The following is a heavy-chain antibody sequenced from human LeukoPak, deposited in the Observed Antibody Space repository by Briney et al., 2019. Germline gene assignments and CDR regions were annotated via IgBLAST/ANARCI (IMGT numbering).Heavy chain of an antibody. J-gene: IGHJ6*04. CDR2: ISYDGSNK. Sequence: PGRSLRLSCAASGFTFSSYGMHWVRQAPGKGLEWVAVISYDGSNKYYADSVKGRFTISRDNSKNTLYLQMNSLRAEDTALYYCAKEPTSYYYYGMDVWGKGTTVTVSS. V-gene: IGHV3-30*18. CDR1: GFTFSSYG. CDR3: AKEPTSYYYYGMDV.